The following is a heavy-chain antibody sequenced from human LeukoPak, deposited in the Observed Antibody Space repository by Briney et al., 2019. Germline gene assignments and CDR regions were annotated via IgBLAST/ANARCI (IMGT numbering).Heavy chain of an antibody. D-gene: IGHD3-10*02. V-gene: IGHV3-30*04. J-gene: IGHJ6*04. CDR3: AELGITMIGGV. CDR2: ISYDGSNK. Sequence: GGSLRLSCAASGFTFSSYAMHWVRQAPGKGLEWVAVISYDGSNKYYADSVKGRFTISRDNAKNSLYLQMNSLRAEDAAVYYCAELGITMIGGVWGKGTTVTISS. CDR1: GFTFSSYA.